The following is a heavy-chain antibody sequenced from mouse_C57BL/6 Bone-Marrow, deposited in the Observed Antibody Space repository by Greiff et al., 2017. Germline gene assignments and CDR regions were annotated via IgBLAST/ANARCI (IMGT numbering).Heavy chain of an antibody. Sequence: QVQLKESGAELVKPGASVKMSCKASGYTFTSYWITWVKQRPGQGLEWIGDIYPGSGSTNYNEKFKGKATLTAAKSSSPAYMQLSSLTSEDSAVYFCARDYGSSCEAMDYWGQGTSVTVSS. V-gene: IGHV1-55*01. CDR3: ARDYGSSCEAMDY. CDR2: IYPGSGST. J-gene: IGHJ4*01. CDR1: GYTFTSYW. D-gene: IGHD1-1*01.